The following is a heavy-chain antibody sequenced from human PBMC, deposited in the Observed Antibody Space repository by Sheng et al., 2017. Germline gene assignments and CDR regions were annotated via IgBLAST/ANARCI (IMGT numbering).Heavy chain of an antibody. D-gene: IGHD3-22*01. CDR3: ARGGYYDSSGYYRPFYYYYGMDV. V-gene: IGHV4-34*01. CDR2: INHSGST. Sequence: QVQLQQWGAGLLKPSETLSLTCAVYGGSFSGYYWSWIRQPPGKGLEWIGEINHSGSTNYNPSLKSRVTISVDTSKNQFSLKLSSVTAADTAVYYCARGGYYDSSGYYRPFYYYYGMDVWGQGTTVTVSS. CDR1: GGSFSGYY. J-gene: IGHJ6*02.